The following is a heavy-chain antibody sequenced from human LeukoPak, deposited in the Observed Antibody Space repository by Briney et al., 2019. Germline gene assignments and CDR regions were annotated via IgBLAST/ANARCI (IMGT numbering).Heavy chain of an antibody. CDR1: GFTFSSYS. Sequence: GGSLRLSCAASGFTFSSYSMNWVRQAPGKGLEWVSYISSSGSTIYYADSVKGRFTISRDNAKNSLYLQMTSLRAEDTAVYYCARTGITVAPPFDYWGQGTLVTVSS. CDR2: ISSSGSTI. D-gene: IGHD4-23*01. V-gene: IGHV3-48*04. CDR3: ARTGITVAPPFDY. J-gene: IGHJ4*02.